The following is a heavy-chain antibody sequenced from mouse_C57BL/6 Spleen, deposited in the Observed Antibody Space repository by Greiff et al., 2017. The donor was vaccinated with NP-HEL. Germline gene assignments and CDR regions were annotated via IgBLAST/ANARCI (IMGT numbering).Heavy chain of an antibody. Sequence: QVQLQQPGAELVMPGASVKLSCKASGYTFTSYWMHWVKQRPGQGLEWIGEIDPSDSYTNYNQKFKGKSTLTVDKSSSTAYMQLSSLTSEDSAVYYCARKRDEYGPLAYWGQGTLVTVSA. CDR3: ARKRDEYGPLAY. J-gene: IGHJ3*01. CDR2: IDPSDSYT. V-gene: IGHV1-69*01. CDR1: GYTFTSYW. D-gene: IGHD1-2*01.